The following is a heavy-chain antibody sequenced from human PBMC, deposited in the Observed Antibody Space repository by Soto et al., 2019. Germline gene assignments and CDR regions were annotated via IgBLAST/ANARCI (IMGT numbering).Heavy chain of an antibody. CDR2: ISASGGAT. CDR1: RFTFTSYA. CDR3: AKDVEGGSLFRGAFDY. D-gene: IGHD1-26*01. Sequence: EVELLESGGGLVQPGGSLRLSCVASRFTFTSYAMSWVRQAPGKGLEWVAAISASGGATIHAASVKGRLTISRDNSKNTLYLQMNSLRAEDTAVYYCAKDVEGGSLFRGAFDYLGQGPQVTFSS. J-gene: IGHJ4*02. V-gene: IGHV3-23*01.